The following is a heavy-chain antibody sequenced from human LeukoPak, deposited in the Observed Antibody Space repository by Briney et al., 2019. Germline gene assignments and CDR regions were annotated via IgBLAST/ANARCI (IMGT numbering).Heavy chain of an antibody. Sequence: PSETLSLTCAVYGGSFSGYYWSWIRQPPGKGLEWIGEINHSGSTNYNPSLKSRVTISVDTSKNQFSLKLSAVTAADTAVYYCARDALLWFGELQDYYYYYMDVWGKGTTVTVSS. J-gene: IGHJ6*03. V-gene: IGHV4-34*01. CDR1: GGSFSGYY. CDR2: INHSGST. D-gene: IGHD3-10*01. CDR3: ARDALLWFGELQDYYYYYMDV.